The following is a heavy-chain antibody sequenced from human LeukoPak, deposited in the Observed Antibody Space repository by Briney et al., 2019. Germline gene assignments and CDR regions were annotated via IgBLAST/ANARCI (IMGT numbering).Heavy chain of an antibody. CDR2: IYYSGST. V-gene: IGHV4-30-4*08. CDR1: GGSISSGDYY. D-gene: IGHD3-10*01. CDR3: ARREGGSGRVY. Sequence: SETLSLTCTVSGGSISSGDYYWSWIRQPPGKGLEWIGYIYYSGSTYYNPSLKSRVTISVDTSKNRFSLKLSSATAADTAVYYCARREGGSGRVYWGQGTLVTVSS. J-gene: IGHJ4*02.